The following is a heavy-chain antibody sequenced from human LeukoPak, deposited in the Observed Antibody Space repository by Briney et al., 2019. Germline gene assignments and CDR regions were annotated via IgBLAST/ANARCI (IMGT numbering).Heavy chain of an antibody. Sequence: GGSLRLSCAASGFTFSSYAMSWVRQAPGKGLEWVSAISGSGGSTYYADSVKGRFTISRDNSKNTLYLQMNSLRAEDTAVYYCAKTPTYDFWSGPYWYFGLWGRGTLVTVSS. V-gene: IGHV3-23*01. CDR1: GFTFSSYA. J-gene: IGHJ2*01. CDR3: AKTPTYDFWSGPYWYFGL. D-gene: IGHD3-3*01. CDR2: ISGSGGST.